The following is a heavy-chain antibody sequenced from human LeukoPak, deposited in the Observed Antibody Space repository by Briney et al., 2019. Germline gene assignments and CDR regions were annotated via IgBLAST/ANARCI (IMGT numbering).Heavy chain of an antibody. V-gene: IGHV4-59*08. CDR1: GSSISSSYF. J-gene: IGHJ5*02. CDR3: ARHDRNLKFDP. Sequence: PSETLSLTCTVSGSSISSSYFWGWIRQPPGKGLEWIGYIYYSGSTNYNPSLKSRVTISVDTSKNQFSLKLSSVTAADTAVYYCARHDRNLKFDPWGQGTLVTVSS. D-gene: IGHD3-9*01. CDR2: IYYSGST.